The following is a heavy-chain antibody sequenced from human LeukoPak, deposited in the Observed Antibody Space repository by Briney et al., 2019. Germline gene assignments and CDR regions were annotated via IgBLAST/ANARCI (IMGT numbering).Heavy chain of an antibody. CDR2: ISWNSGSI. Sequence: GGSLRLSCAGSGFIFNDYAMHWVRQPPGKGLEWVSGISWNSGSIDYADSVKGRFTISRDNAKNSLYLQMNSLRVEDTAFYYCAKDNRRHYTSGPNPDSLHWGQGALVTVSS. CDR1: GFIFNDYA. J-gene: IGHJ4*02. CDR3: AKDNRRHYTSGPNPDSLH. V-gene: IGHV3-9*01. D-gene: IGHD6-19*01.